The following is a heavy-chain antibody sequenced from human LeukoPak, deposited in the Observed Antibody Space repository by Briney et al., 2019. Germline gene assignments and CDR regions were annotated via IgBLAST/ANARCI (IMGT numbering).Heavy chain of an antibody. Sequence: SETLSLTCAVYGGSFSGYYWSWIRQPPGKGLEWIGEINHSRSTNYNPSLKSRVTISVDTSKNQFSLKLSSVTAADTAVYYCARHPYGDLSYFDYWGQGTLVTVSS. CDR2: INHSRST. CDR1: GGSFSGYY. D-gene: IGHD4-17*01. CDR3: ARHPYGDLSYFDY. V-gene: IGHV4-34*01. J-gene: IGHJ4*02.